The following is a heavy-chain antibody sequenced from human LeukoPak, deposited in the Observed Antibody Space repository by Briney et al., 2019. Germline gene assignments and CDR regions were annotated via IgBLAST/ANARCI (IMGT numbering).Heavy chain of an antibody. CDR3: ARTHCGGGSCDTFDP. CDR1: GVSISNYF. CDR2: FYASGTT. V-gene: IGHV4-4*07. Sequence: SATLSLTCNVFGVSISNYFWSWLRQPAGKGLEWTGRFYASGTTYYNPSLRSRVTLSMDTSKNHFSLKLTSVTAADTAVYYCARTHCGGGSCDTFDPWGQGTLVTVSS. D-gene: IGHD2-21*01. J-gene: IGHJ5*02.